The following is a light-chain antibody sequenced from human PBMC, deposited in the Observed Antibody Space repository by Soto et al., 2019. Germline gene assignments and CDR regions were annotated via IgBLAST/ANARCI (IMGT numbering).Light chain of an antibody. CDR2: DTS. CDR3: LLAFSGTRV. Sequence: QAVVTQEPSLTVSPGGTVTLTCGSSTGAVTSGLYPYWFQQKPGQAPRTLIYDTSNKHSWTPARFSGSLLGGKAALTLSGAQPEDEADYYCLLAFSGTRVFGGGTKLTVL. CDR1: TGAVTSGLY. V-gene: IGLV7-46*01. J-gene: IGLJ2*01.